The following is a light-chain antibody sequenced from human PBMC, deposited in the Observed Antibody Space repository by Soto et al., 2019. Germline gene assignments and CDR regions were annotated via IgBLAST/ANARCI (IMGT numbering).Light chain of an antibody. J-gene: IGKJ1*01. CDR1: QSVSSN. CDR3: QQYNNWPPT. CDR2: GAS. V-gene: IGKV3-15*01. Sequence: EIVLTKSPATLSLSPGERATLSCRASQSVSSNLAWYQQKPGQAPRLLIYGASTRATGIPARFSGSGSGTEFTLTISSLQSEDFAVYYCQQYNNWPPTFGQGTKVDIK.